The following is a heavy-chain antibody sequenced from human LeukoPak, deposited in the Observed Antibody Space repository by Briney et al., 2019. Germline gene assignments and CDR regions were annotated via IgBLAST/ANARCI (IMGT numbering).Heavy chain of an antibody. CDR2: IWYDGGDK. CDR1: GFTFSSYG. CDR3: ARDRGTTSSAGYYFDT. Sequence: GGSLRLSCAASGFTFSSYGMHWVRQAPGKGLEWVAIIWYDGGDKYYADSVKGRFTVSRDNSKNTLHLQVNSLRAEDTAVYYCARDRGTTSSAGYYFDTWGQGALVTVSS. D-gene: IGHD6-6*01. V-gene: IGHV3-33*08. J-gene: IGHJ4*02.